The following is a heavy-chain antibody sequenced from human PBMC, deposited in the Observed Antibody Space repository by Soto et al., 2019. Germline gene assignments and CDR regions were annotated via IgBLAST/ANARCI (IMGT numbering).Heavy chain of an antibody. D-gene: IGHD3-16*01. J-gene: IGHJ4*02. V-gene: IGHV3-30*03. Sequence: QVQLVESGGGVVQPGRSLRLSCAASGFTFSSYGMHWVRQAPGKGLEWVAVISYDGSNKYYADSVKGRFTISRDNSKNTLYLQMSSLRAEDTAVYYCASLGGGSATFDYWGQGTLVTVSS. CDR2: ISYDGSNK. CDR1: GFTFSSYG. CDR3: ASLGGGSATFDY.